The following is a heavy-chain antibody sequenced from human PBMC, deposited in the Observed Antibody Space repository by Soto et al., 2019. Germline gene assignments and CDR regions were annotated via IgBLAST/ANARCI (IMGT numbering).Heavy chain of an antibody. CDR1: GYTFTNFG. J-gene: IGHJ4*02. CDR2: ISAYNGKT. D-gene: IGHD3-16*01. CDR3: ARGGTPIDS. Sequence: QVQLVQSGAEVKKPGASVKVSCKASGYTFTNFGISWVRQAPGHGLARMGWISAYNGKTNYAQNVQGRVTMTTDTPTRTAYKELRSLRSDDTAVYYCARGGTPIDSWGQGTLVTVSS. V-gene: IGHV1-18*01.